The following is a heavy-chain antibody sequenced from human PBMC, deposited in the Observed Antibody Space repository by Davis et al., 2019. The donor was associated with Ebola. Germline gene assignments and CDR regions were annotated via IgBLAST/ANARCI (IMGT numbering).Heavy chain of an antibody. CDR1: AGSLSISSHY. J-gene: IGHJ3*02. V-gene: IGHV4-39*01. CDR2: IYYSGST. CDR3: ARGGSGYSGYVGAFDI. D-gene: IGHD5-12*01. Sequence: PSETLSLTRTVFAGSLSISSHYPGRICPPPGKGLEWIWSIYYSGSTYYNPSLKSRATISVDTSKNQFSLKLSSVTAADTAVYYCARGGSGYSGYVGAFDIWGQGTMVTVSS.